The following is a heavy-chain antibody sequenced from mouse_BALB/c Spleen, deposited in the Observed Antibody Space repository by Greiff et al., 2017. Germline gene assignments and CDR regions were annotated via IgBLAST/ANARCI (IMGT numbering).Heavy chain of an antibody. CDR2: IDPSDSET. CDR1: GYSFTSYW. V-gene: IGHV1S126*01. D-gene: IGHD1-1*01. Sequence: QVQLKQSGPQLVRPGASVKISCKASGYSFTSYWMHWVKQRPGQGLEWIGMIDPSDSETRLNQKFKDKATLTVDKSSSTAYMQLSSPTSEDSAVYYCARTGYYGSSYDYAMDYWGQGTSVTVSS. CDR3: ARTGYYGSSYDYAMDY. J-gene: IGHJ4*01.